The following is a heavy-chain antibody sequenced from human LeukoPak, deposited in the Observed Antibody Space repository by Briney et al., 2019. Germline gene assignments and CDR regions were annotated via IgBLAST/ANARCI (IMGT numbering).Heavy chain of an antibody. CDR1: GFTFSTYG. CDR3: AKDTTHDSSGYYVWDY. J-gene: IGHJ4*02. CDR2: TRSDGRNE. D-gene: IGHD3-22*01. V-gene: IGHV3-30*02. Sequence: GGSLRLSCAASGFTFSTYGMHWVRLAPGKGLEWVAFTRSDGRNEYYGDSVKGRFTISRDNSRNTLYLQMNSLRAEDTAVYYCAKDTTHDSSGYYVWDYWGQGTLVTVSS.